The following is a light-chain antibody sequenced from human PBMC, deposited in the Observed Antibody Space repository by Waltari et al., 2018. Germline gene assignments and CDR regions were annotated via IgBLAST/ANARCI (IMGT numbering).Light chain of an antibody. CDR1: QDISHY. CDR3: QQYDNLPLT. V-gene: IGKV1-33*01. CDR2: DTS. Sequence: DIQMTQSPSSLSASVGDRVTITCQASQDISHYLNWYQHKPGKVPKLLMYDTSNLEVGVPSRFSGSGSGTDFTFTINSLQPEDIGTYYCQQYDNLPLTFGGGTKVEIK. J-gene: IGKJ4*01.